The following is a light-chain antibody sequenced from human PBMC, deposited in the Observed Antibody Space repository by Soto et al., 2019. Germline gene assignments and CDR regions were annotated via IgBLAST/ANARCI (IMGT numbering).Light chain of an antibody. J-gene: IGLJ1*01. CDR1: SSGIRDYNY. Sequence: ALTQPASVSGSPGQSITISCTGTSSGIRDYNYVSWYQQLPGNAPKLIMYEVSNRPSGISNRFSGSKSGNTASLTISGLQAEDEADYYCSSKSPDFFGTGTKVTVL. CDR3: SSKSPDF. V-gene: IGLV2-14*01. CDR2: EVS.